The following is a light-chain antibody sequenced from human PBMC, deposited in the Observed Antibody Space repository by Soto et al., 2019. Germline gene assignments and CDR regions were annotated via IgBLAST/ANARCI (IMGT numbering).Light chain of an antibody. CDR2: AAS. CDR3: QQYGTSEII. Sequence: DVEVTQAQSSLWASIGDRVTIAFRASEPIGNYLNGYQQKPGEAPKVLIFAASSRATGVPDRYSASGSGTDFTLTISRLEPEDFAVFFCQQYGTSEIIFGQGARLEI. CDR1: EPIGNY. J-gene: IGKJ5*01. V-gene: IGKV1-NL1*01.